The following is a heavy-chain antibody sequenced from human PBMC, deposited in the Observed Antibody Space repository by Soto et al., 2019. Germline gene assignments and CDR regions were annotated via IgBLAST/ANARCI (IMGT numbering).Heavy chain of an antibody. J-gene: IGHJ4*02. CDR3: ARHMRAVASPLGY. CDR2: IYYNGNV. D-gene: IGHD6-19*01. Sequence: QLQLQESGPGLVTPSETLSLTCSVSGGSFSNTIYYWAWFRQPPGKGLEWIGSIYYNGNVFYNPSLKSRVTISVDSSKSQFSLKVTSVTAADTAVYYCARHMRAVASPLGYWGQGALVTVSS. V-gene: IGHV4-39*01. CDR1: GGSFSNTIYY.